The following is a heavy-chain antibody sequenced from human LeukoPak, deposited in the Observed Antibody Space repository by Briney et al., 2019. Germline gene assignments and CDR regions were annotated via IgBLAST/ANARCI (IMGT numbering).Heavy chain of an antibody. CDR1: GFTFSSYA. CDR3: ATMTYYDFWSGYTDSDY. V-gene: IGHV3-23*01. CDR2: ISGSGGSK. J-gene: IGHJ4*02. Sequence: GGSLRLSCAASGFTFSSYAMGWVRQAAGKGLEWVSAISGSGGSKYYADSVKGRFTISRDNSKNPLYVQMNSLRAEDTAVYYCATMTYYDFWSGYTDSDYWGQGTLVTVSS. D-gene: IGHD3-3*01.